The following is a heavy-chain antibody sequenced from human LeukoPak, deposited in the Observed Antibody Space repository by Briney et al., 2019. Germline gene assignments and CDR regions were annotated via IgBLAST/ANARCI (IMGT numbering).Heavy chain of an antibody. Sequence: GGSLRLSCAASGFTFSSYAMHWVRQAPGKGLEYVSAISSNGGSTYYANSVKGRFTISRDNSKNTLYLQMGSLRAEDMAVYYCARGGYYYDSSGLSIADYWGQGTLVTVSS. V-gene: IGHV3-64*01. J-gene: IGHJ4*02. CDR3: ARGGYYYDSSGLSIADY. D-gene: IGHD3-22*01. CDR1: GFTFSSYA. CDR2: ISSNGGST.